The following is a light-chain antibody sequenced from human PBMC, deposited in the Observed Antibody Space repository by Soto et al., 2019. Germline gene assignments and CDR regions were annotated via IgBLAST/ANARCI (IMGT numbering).Light chain of an antibody. J-gene: IGLJ2*01. CDR1: SGHSSYA. CDR3: QTWGPGTVV. Sequence: QLVLTQSPSASASLGASVKLTCTLSSGHSSYAIAWHQQQPEKGPRYLMKVNSDGSHSKGDGIPDRFSGSSSGTERYLTISSLQSEDEADYYCQTWGPGTVVFGGGTKLTVL. V-gene: IGLV4-69*01. CDR2: VNSDGSH.